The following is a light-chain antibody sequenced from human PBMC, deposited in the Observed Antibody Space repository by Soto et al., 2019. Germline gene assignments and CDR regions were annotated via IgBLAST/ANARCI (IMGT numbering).Light chain of an antibody. CDR1: QRISTN. V-gene: IGKV3-11*01. CDR2: DAS. Sequence: EVVMTQSPATLSVSPGERVTLSCRASQRISTNLAWIQQRPGQAPRLLIYDASIRATGIPARFSGSGSGTDFTLTISSLEPDDFAVYYCQQRSITWTFGQGTRLEIK. CDR3: QQRSITWT. J-gene: IGKJ5*01.